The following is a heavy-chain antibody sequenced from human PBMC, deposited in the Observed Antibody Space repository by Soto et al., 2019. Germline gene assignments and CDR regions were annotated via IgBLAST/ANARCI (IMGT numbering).Heavy chain of an antibody. CDR1: GGTFSSYA. D-gene: IGHD2-15*01. CDR2: IIPIFGTA. J-gene: IGHJ4*02. Sequence: QVQLVQSGAEVKKPWSSVKVSCKASGGTFSSYAISWVRQAPGQGLEWMGGIIPIFGTANYAQKCQGRVTITADESTSTADMELSILRSEDTDVYYCAREGPLLHFDFCGQGTLVIVSS. V-gene: IGHV1-69*01. CDR3: AREGPLLHFDF.